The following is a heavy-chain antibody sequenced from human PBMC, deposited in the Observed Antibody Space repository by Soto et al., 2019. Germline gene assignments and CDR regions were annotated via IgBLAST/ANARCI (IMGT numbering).Heavy chain of an antibody. Sequence: QVQLVESGGRVVQPGRSLRLSCAASGFTFNSNAMHWVRQAPGKGLEWVAVISFDGSDTFYGDSVKGRFTISRDNSXXPLNLQMNSLSAEDTADYHCARDHDTRSLDGYLDSWGQGTLVTVSS. J-gene: IGHJ4*02. D-gene: IGHD2-2*01. CDR2: ISFDGSDT. V-gene: IGHV3-33*05. CDR1: GFTFNSNA. CDR3: ARDHDTRSLDGYLDS.